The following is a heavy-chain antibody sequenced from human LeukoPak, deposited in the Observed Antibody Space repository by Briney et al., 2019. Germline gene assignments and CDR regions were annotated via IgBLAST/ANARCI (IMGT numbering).Heavy chain of an antibody. CDR3: ARDRIDGRGYFDY. CDR1: GGSISSYY. Sequence: SETLSLTCTVSGGSISSYYWSWIRQSPGKGLEWIGYIYYSGSTNYNPSLKSRVTISVDTSKNQFSLKLSSVTAADTAVYYCARDRIDGRGYFDYWGQGTLVTVSS. J-gene: IGHJ4*02. V-gene: IGHV4-59*01. D-gene: IGHD2/OR15-2a*01. CDR2: IYYSGST.